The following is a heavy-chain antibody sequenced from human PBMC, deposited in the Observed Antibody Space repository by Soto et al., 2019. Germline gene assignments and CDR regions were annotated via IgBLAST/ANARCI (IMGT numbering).Heavy chain of an antibody. J-gene: IGHJ3*02. D-gene: IGHD1-20*01. CDR2: IIPIFGTA. CDR1: GGTFSSYA. Sequence: QVQLVQSGAEVKKPGSSVKVSCKASGGTFSSYAISWVRQAPGQGLEWMGGIIPIFGTANYALKFQGRVTITADESTSTAHMELSSLRSQDTAVYFCNRDRINGTTEVTFHIWGQGTMVTVSS. CDR3: NRDRINGTTEVTFHI. V-gene: IGHV1-69*12.